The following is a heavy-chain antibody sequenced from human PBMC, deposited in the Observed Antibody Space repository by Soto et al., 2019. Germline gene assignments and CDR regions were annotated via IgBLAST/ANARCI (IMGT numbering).Heavy chain of an antibody. CDR3: ARDHSEIFGEESYYYGMDV. CDR2: IIPIFGTA. V-gene: IGHV1-69*13. Sequence: SVKVSCKASGGTFSSYAISWVRQAPGQGLEWMGGIIPIFGTANYAQKFQGRVTITADESTSTAYMELSSLRSEDTAVYYCARDHSEIFGEESYYYGMDVWGQGTTVTVSS. CDR1: GGTFSSYA. D-gene: IGHD3-3*01. J-gene: IGHJ6*02.